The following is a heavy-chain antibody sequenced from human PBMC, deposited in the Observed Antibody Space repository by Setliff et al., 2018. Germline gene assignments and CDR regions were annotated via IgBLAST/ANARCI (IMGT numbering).Heavy chain of an antibody. CDR3: AKGRHPPWSGYPYYYMDV. CDR2: MNPNSGNT. J-gene: IGHJ6*03. D-gene: IGHD3-3*01. Sequence: ASVKVSCKASGYTFTSYDINWVRQATGQGLEWMGWMNPNSGNTGYAQKFQGRVTMTRNTSISTAYMEMNSLRTEDTAVYYCAKGRHPPWSGYPYYYMDVWGKGTTVTVS. CDR1: GYTFTSYD. V-gene: IGHV1-8*02.